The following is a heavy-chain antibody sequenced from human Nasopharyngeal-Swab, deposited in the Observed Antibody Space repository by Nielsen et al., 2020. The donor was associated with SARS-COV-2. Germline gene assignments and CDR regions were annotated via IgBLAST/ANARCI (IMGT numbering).Heavy chain of an antibody. CDR3: ARDQVPHVLLYFGHMDV. CDR1: GFTFSTAW. Sequence: GGSLRLSCAASGFTFSTAWMNWVRQAPGKGLEWVANIKQDGSVTYYVDSVKGRFTISRDNAENSLYLQMNSLRAEDTAVYYCARDQVPHVLLYFGHMDVWGQGTTVTVSS. D-gene: IGHD3-9*01. J-gene: IGHJ6*02. CDR2: IKQDGSVT. V-gene: IGHV3-7*01.